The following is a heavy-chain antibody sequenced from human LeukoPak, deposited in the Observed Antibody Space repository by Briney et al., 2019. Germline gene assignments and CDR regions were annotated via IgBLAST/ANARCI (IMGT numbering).Heavy chain of an antibody. V-gene: IGHV3-30-3*01. Sequence: GGSLRLSCAASGFTFSSYAMHWVRQAPGKGLEWVAVISYDGSNKYYADSVKGRFTISRDNSKNTLYLQMNSLRAEDTAVYYCARDRVGATDYFDYWGPGTLVTVSS. J-gene: IGHJ4*02. CDR3: ARDRVGATDYFDY. D-gene: IGHD1-26*01. CDR2: ISYDGSNK. CDR1: GFTFSSYA.